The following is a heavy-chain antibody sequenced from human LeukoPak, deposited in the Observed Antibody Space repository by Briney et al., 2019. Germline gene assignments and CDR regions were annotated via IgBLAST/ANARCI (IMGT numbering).Heavy chain of an antibody. CDR3: ARVLPYNWNYDY. Sequence: SETLSLTCTVSGGSISSSSYYWGWIRQPPGKGLEWIGSIYCSGSTYYNPSLKSRVTISVDTSKNQFSLKLSSVTAADTAVYYCARVLPYNWNYDYWGQGTLVTVSS. D-gene: IGHD1-7*01. CDR1: GGSISSSSYY. V-gene: IGHV4-39*07. CDR2: IYCSGST. J-gene: IGHJ4*02.